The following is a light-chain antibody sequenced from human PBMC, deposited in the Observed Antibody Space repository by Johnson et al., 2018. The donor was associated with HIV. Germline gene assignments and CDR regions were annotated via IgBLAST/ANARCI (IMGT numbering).Light chain of an antibody. CDR2: DSN. Sequence: QSVLTQPPSVSAAPGQKVTISCSGSSCDIGNNYVSWHQKFPGAAPKVLIYDSNKRPSGIPDRFSGSKSGTSATLGITGLQTGDEADYYCGTWDSSLSAGVYGTGAKVTVL. CDR1: SCDIGNNY. CDR3: GTWDSSLSAGV. V-gene: IGLV1-51*01. J-gene: IGLJ1*01.